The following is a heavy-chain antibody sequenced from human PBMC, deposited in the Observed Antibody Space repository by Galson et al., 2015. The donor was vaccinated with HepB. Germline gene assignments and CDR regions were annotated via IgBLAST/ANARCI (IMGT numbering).Heavy chain of an antibody. D-gene: IGHD1-7*01. Sequence: SLRLSCAASGFTFSHYYITWIRQAPGKGLEWVSDMSGSGSSIYYAKSVKGRFTISRDNAKNSLYLQMNSLRVEDTAVYYCARLADGIGGTCYFGYYGMDVRGQGATVTVAS. CDR1: GFTFSHYY. J-gene: IGHJ6*01. CDR2: MSGSGSSI. CDR3: ARLADGIGGTCYFGYYGMDV. V-gene: IGHV3-11*01.